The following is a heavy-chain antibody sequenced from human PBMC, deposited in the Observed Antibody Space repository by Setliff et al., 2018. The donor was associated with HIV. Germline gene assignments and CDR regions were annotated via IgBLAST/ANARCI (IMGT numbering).Heavy chain of an antibody. Sequence: PGGSLRLSCVASGFTFSGYWMHWVRQAPGKGLVWVSRIDSDGSETYYVDFVKGRFTISRDNAKNSLYLQMNSLRVEDTAVYYCARPFDQWGQGALVTVSS. D-gene: IGHD6-25*01. CDR1: GFTFSGYW. CDR3: ARPFDQ. CDR2: IDSDGSET. V-gene: IGHV3-74*01. J-gene: IGHJ4*02.